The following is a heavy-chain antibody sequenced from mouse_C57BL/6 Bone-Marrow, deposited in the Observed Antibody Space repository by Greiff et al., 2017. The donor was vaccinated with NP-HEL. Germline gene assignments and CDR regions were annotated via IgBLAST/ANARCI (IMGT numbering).Heavy chain of an antibody. CDR3: ARPLFDY. CDR2: ISDGGSYT. J-gene: IGHJ2*01. D-gene: IGHD6-1*01. Sequence: EVQLVESGGGLVKPGGSLKLSCAASGFTFSSYAMSWVRQTPEKRLEWVATISDGGSYTYYPDNVKGRFTISRDNAKNNLYLQMSHLKSEDTAMYYCARPLFDYWGQGTTLTVSS. V-gene: IGHV5-4*01. CDR1: GFTFSSYA.